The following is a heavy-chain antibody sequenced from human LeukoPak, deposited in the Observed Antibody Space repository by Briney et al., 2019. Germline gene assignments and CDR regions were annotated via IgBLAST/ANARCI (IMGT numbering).Heavy chain of an antibody. J-gene: IGHJ4*02. CDR2: LYSDGST. D-gene: IGHD3-22*01. CDR1: GFTVSRNY. CDR3: ARDLRSSGYYAFDY. Sequence: GGSLRLSCAASGFTVSRNYMSWVRQAPGKGLEWVSVLYSDGSTYHADSVKGRFTISRDNAKNSLYLQMNSLRAEDTAVYYCARDLRSSGYYAFDYWGQGTLVTVSS. V-gene: IGHV3-53*01.